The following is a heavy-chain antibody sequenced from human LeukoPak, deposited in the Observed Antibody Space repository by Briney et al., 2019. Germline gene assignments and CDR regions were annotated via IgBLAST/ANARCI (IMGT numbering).Heavy chain of an antibody. CDR1: GYTFTSYD. CDR3: ARDREGDYVWGSYRLEVFDY. Sequence: SVKVSCKASGYTFTSYDINWVRQATGQGLEWMGGIIPIFGTANYAQKFQGRVTITADESTSTAYMELSSLRSEDTAVYYCARDREGDYVWGSYRLEVFDYWGQGTLVTVSS. CDR2: IIPIFGTA. J-gene: IGHJ4*02. D-gene: IGHD3-16*02. V-gene: IGHV1-69*13.